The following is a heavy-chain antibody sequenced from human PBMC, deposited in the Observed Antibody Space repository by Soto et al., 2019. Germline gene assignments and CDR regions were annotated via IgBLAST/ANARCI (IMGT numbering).Heavy chain of an antibody. CDR3: ARDTTVTTPTYFAS. CDR1: GLTVSNSY. D-gene: IGHD4-17*01. Sequence: EVQLVESGGGLVQPGRSLRLSCAASGLTVSNSYMNWVRQAPGEGLEWVSILYSDGTTYYADSVKGRFTISRDNSKNTLYLQMHSLRADDTAVYYCARDTTVTTPTYFASWGQGTLVIVSS. V-gene: IGHV3-66*01. J-gene: IGHJ4*02. CDR2: LYSDGTT.